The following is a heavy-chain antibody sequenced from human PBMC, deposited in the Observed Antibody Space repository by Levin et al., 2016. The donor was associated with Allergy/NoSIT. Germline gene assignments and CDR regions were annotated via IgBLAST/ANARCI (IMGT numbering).Heavy chain of an antibody. CDR3: ARGTLLGGVVITGGMDV. V-gene: IGHV1-8*01. J-gene: IGHJ6*02. CDR2: MNPNSGNT. Sequence: ASVKVSCKASGYTFTSYDINWVRQATGQGLEWMGWMNPNSGNTGYAQKFQGRVTMTRNTSISTAYMELSSLRSEDTAVYYCARGTLLGGVVITGGMDVWGQGTTVTVSS. CDR1: GYTFTSYD. D-gene: IGHD3-3*01.